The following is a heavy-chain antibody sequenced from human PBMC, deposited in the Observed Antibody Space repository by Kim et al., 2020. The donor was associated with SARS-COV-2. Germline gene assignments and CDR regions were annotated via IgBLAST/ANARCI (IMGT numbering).Heavy chain of an antibody. CDR1: GGSISSSSSY. CDR2: IYSSGST. CDR3: ARHVSGPVRVEAPIPFYFDY. D-gene: IGHD2-21*01. J-gene: IGHJ4*02. Sequence: SETLSLTCSVSGGSISSSSSYWAWIRQSPGKGLEWIGNIYSSGSTYYNPSLRSRVTISVDTSKNQFSLKLTSVTAAATAVYYCARHVSGPVRVEAPIPFYFDYWGQGTLVTVSS. V-gene: IGHV4-39*01.